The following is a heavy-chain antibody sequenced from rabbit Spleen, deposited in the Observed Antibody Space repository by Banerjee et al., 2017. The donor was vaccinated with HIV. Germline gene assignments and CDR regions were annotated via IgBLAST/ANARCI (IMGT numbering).Heavy chain of an antibody. CDR2: INTATGKA. J-gene: IGHJ4*01. V-gene: IGHV1S40*01. Sequence: QSLEESGGDLVKPGASLTLTCTVSGFSFSSSYWICWVRQDPGKGLEWIACINTATGKAVYATWAKGRFTISKASSTTVTLQMTRLTAADTATYFCARDVPGVIGWNFNLWGPGTLVTVS. D-gene: IGHD1-1*01. CDR3: ARDVPGVIGWNFNL. CDR1: GFSFSSSYW.